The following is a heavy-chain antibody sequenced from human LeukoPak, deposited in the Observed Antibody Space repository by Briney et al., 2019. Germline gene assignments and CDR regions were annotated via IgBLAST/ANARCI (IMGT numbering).Heavy chain of an antibody. CDR3: ARDNYYGSGSPFDY. CDR2: IKQDGSEK. CDR1: GXXFSSYW. Sequence: GGSLXXSXXASGXXFSSYWMSWVRQAPGKGLEWVANIKQDGSEKYYVDSVKGRFTISRDNAKNSLYLQMNSLRAEDTAVYYCARDNYYGSGSPFDYWGQGTLVTVSS. D-gene: IGHD3-10*01. V-gene: IGHV3-7*01. J-gene: IGHJ4*02.